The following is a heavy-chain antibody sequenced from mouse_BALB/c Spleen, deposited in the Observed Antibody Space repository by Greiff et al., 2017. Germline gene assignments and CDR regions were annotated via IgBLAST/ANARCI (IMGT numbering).Heavy chain of an antibody. CDR1: GYTFTSYY. J-gene: IGHJ2*01. Sequence: QVQLQQPGAELVKPGASVKLSCKASGYTFTSYYMYWVKQRPGQGLEWIGGINPSNGGTNFNEKFKSKATLTVDKSSSTAYMQLSSLTSEDTAVYNCTRYYENDYFDYWGKGTTLTGSA. CDR2: INPSNGGT. CDR3: TRYYENDYFDY. V-gene: IGHV1S81*02. D-gene: IGHD2-4*01.